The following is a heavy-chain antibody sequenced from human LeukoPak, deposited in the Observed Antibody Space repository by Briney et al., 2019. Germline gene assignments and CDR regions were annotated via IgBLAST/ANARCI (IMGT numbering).Heavy chain of an antibody. CDR3: AREQYYYDSSGSFDY. CDR1: GFTFSSYG. J-gene: IGHJ4*02. D-gene: IGHD3-22*01. CDR2: IWYDGSNK. V-gene: IGHV3-33*01. Sequence: GSLRLSCAASGFTFSSYGMHWVRRAAGKGLEWVAVIWYDGSNKYYSDSVKGRFTISRDNSKNTLYLQMNSLRAEDTAVYYCAREQYYYDSSGSFDYWGQGTLVTVSS.